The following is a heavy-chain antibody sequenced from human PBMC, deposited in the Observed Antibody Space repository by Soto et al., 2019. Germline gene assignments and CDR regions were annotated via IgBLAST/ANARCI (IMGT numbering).Heavy chain of an antibody. CDR1: GGTFSSYA. J-gene: IGHJ6*02. Sequence: QVQLVQSGAEVKKPGSSVKVSCKASGGTFSSYAISWVRQAPGQGLEWMGGIIPIFGTANYAQKFQGRVTITADESTSTDYMERSSLRSEDTAVYYCVGSSWRGYAYYYGMDVWGQGTTVTVSS. CDR3: VGSSWRGYAYYYGMDV. CDR2: IIPIFGTA. D-gene: IGHD6-13*01. V-gene: IGHV1-69*12.